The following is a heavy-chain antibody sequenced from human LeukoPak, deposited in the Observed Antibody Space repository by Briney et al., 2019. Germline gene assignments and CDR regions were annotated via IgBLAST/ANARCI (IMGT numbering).Heavy chain of an antibody. Sequence: SETLSLTCTVSGGSMSNYYWSCIRQPPGKGLEWIGYIYYSGSTNYSPSLKSRVTISVDTSKNQFSLKLSSVTAADTAVYYCARGSRNFDYWGQGTLVTVSS. V-gene: IGHV4-59*01. CDR1: GGSMSNYY. CDR2: IYYSGST. J-gene: IGHJ4*02. CDR3: ARGSRNFDY.